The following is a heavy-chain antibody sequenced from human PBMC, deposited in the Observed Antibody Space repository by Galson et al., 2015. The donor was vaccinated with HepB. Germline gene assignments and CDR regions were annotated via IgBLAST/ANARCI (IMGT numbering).Heavy chain of an antibody. CDR3: AKVSSGYYDSGNAFDY. V-gene: IGHV3-21*01. Sequence: SLRLSCAASGFTFSSYSMNWVRQAPGKGLEWVSYISSSSSYIYYADSVKGRFTISRDNAKNSLYLQMNSLRAEDTAVYYCAKVSSGYYDSGNAFDYWGQGTLVTVSS. D-gene: IGHD3-10*01. CDR2: ISSSSSYI. CDR1: GFTFSSYS. J-gene: IGHJ4*02.